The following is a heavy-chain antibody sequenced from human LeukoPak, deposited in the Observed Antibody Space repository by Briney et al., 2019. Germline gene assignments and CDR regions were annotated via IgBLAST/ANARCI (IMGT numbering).Heavy chain of an antibody. CDR3: SNAHSRDY. V-gene: IGHV3-23*01. CDR2: ISGSGTST. J-gene: IGHJ4*02. CDR1: GFXFTTYA. Sequence: GGSLRLSCVVSGFXFTTYAITWVRQAPGKGLEWVSAISGSGTSTYYADSVKGRFTISRDNSKNTLYLQINSLRAEDTAIYYCSNAHSRDYWGQGTLVTVSS.